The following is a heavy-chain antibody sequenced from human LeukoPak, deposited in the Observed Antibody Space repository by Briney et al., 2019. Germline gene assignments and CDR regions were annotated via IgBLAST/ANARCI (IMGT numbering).Heavy chain of an antibody. J-gene: IGHJ4*02. V-gene: IGHV3-48*04. CDR1: GFTFSSYR. CDR3: ARNFYDSTGYYYAFDC. D-gene: IGHD3-22*01. CDR2: ISSSGSTT. Sequence: GGSLRLSCAASGFTFSSYRMNWVRQAPGKGLEWVSHISSSGSTTYYADSVKGRFTISRDNTKDSLYLQMSSLRAEDTAVYYCARNFYDSTGYYYAFDCWGQGTLVTVSS.